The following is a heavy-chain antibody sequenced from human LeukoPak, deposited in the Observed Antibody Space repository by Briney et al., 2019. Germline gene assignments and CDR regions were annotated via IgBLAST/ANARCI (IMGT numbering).Heavy chain of an antibody. CDR3: AKEVVMGETNYYYYGMDV. J-gene: IGHJ6*02. CDR2: ISGSGGRA. D-gene: IGHD2-21*01. V-gene: IGHV3-23*01. Sequence: GGSLRLSCAASGFNFRGYAMSWVRQAPGKGLEWVSAISGSGGRAHYADSVRGRFTISRDNSQNTLQLQMNSLRAEDTAVYYCAKEVVMGETNYYYYGMDVWGQGTPVTVSS. CDR1: GFNFRGYA.